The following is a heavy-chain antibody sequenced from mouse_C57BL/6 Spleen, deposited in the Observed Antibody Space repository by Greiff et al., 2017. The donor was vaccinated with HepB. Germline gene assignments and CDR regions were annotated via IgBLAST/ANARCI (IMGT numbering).Heavy chain of an antibody. V-gene: IGHV1-39*01. Sequence: VQLQQSGPELVKPGASVKISCKASGYSFTDYNMNWVKQSNGKSLEWIGVINPNYGTTSYNQKFKGKATLTVDQSSSTAYMQLNSLTSEDSAVYYCARYYYGSSPLYWYFDVWGTGTTVTVSS. CDR3: ARYYYGSSPLYWYFDV. D-gene: IGHD1-1*01. CDR2: INPNYGTT. CDR1: GYSFTDYN. J-gene: IGHJ1*03.